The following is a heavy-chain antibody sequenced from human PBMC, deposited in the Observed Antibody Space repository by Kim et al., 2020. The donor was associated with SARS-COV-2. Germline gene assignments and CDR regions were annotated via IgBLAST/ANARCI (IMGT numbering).Heavy chain of an antibody. J-gene: IGHJ4*02. Sequence: AQKLQGRVTITADESKSTAYMELSSLRSEDTAVYYCARDRWGSDSYYFDFWGQGTLVTVSS. CDR3: ARDRWGSDSYYFDF. D-gene: IGHD1-26*01. V-gene: IGHV1-69*01.